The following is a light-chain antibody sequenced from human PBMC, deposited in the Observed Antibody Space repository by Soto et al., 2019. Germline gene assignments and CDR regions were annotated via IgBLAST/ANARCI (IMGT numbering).Light chain of an antibody. CDR1: QSVNIN. V-gene: IGKV3D-15*01. Sequence: EIVMTQSPATLSVSPGERATLSCRSSQSVNINLAWYQQKPGQAPRLLIYGASSRATGIPDRFTGSGSETDFTLTISRLEPEDFAVYHCQQYENSVPLTFGGGTKVDIK. CDR3: QQYENSVPLT. CDR2: GAS. J-gene: IGKJ4*01.